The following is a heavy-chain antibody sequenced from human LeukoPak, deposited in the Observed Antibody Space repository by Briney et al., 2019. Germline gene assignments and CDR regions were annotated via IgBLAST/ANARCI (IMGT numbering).Heavy chain of an antibody. Sequence: SETLSLTCAVYGGSFSGYYWSWIRQAPEWGLEWIGEINHDGSTNYNPSLKRRVTISLDTSKKQFSLKMSSVTAADTAVYYCARRYYESSDYLKIHYFDYWGQGTLVTVSS. V-gene: IGHV4-34*01. J-gene: IGHJ4*02. D-gene: IGHD3-22*01. CDR1: GGSFSGYY. CDR3: ARRYYESSDYLKIHYFDY. CDR2: INHDGST.